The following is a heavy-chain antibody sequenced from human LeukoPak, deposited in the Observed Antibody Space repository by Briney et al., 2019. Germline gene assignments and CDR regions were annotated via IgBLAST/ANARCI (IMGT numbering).Heavy chain of an antibody. D-gene: IGHD4-11*01. CDR2: INSDGSST. CDR1: GFTSSGDW. J-gene: IGHJ6*02. Sequence: GGSLRLSCAVSGFTSSGDWMHWVRQAPGKGRVWVSRINSDGSSTSYADSVKGRYTISRDNAKNTLYLQMNSLRAEDTDVYYCARATSYSNYGMDVWGQGTTVTVSS. CDR3: ARATSYSNYGMDV. V-gene: IGHV3-74*01.